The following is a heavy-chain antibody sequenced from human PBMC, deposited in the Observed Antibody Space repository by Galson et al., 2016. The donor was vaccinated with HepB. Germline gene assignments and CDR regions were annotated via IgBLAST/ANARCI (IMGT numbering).Heavy chain of an antibody. CDR1: GDSVSSHSAT. CDR3: ARVRSGYSGYANPYYYGMDV. D-gene: IGHD5-12*01. CDR2: TYYRSKWYN. J-gene: IGHJ6*02. V-gene: IGHV6-1*01. Sequence: CAISGDSVSSHSATWNWIRQSPSRGLEWLGRTYYRSKWYNDYALSVKSRITINPDTSKNQYSLQLNSVTPEDTAVYYCARVRSGYSGYANPYYYGMDVGGQGTTVTVSS.